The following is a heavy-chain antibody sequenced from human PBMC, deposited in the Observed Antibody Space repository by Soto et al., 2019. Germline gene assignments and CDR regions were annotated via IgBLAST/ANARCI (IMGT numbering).Heavy chain of an antibody. CDR2: IYYSGST. CDR1: GGSISSGDYY. Sequence: SETLSLTCTVSGGSISSGDYYWSWIRQPPGKGLEWIGYIYYSGSTYYNPSLKSRVTISVDTPKNQFSLKLSSVTAADTAVYYCARENGGSWDTLGTYNWFDPWGQGTLVTVSS. D-gene: IGHD2-15*01. J-gene: IGHJ5*02. CDR3: ARENGGSWDTLGTYNWFDP. V-gene: IGHV4-30-4*01.